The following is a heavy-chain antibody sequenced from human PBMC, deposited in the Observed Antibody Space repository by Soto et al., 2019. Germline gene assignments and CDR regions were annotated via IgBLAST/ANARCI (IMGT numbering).Heavy chain of an antibody. CDR1: GFTFSSYG. V-gene: IGHV3-30*18. CDR3: AKEKDRYFQH. J-gene: IGHJ1*01. CDR2: ISYDGSNK. Sequence: QVQLVESGGGVVQPGRSLRLSCAASGFTFSSYGMHWVRPAPGKWLEWVAVISYDGSNKYYEDSVKGRFTISSDNTKNKLYQQINSLTAEDKAVYYCAKEKDRYFQHWGQGTLVTVSS.